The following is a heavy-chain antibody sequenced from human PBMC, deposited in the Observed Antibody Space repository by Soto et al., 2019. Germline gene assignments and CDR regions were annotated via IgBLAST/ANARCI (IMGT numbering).Heavy chain of an antibody. J-gene: IGHJ4*02. D-gene: IGHD6-19*01. CDR3: ARDQTVPGPSTLHY. CDR2: ISSDGTDV. V-gene: IGHV3-74*01. CDR1: GFTLSSYW. Sequence: EVQLVESGGGLVQPGGSLRLSCAASGFTLSSYWMHWVRQAPGRELMWVSRISSDGTDVLHADSVKGRFTISRDNARTTVYLQMNSLRAEDTAVYFCARDQTVPGPSTLHYSGQGTLVAVAS.